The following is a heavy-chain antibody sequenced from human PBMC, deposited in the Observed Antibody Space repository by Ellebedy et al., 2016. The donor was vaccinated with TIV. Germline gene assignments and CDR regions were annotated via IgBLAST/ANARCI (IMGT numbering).Heavy chain of an antibody. V-gene: IGHV2-5*01. D-gene: IGHD6-13*01. Sequence: WIRQPPGKTLEWLALIYWNDDKQYSPSLKSRVTITKDTSRNQVVLTMTNMDPLDTGTYYCGHYTPATGGGWFDPWGQGTLVTVSS. J-gene: IGHJ5*02. CDR2: IYWNDDK. CDR3: GHYTPATGGGWFDP.